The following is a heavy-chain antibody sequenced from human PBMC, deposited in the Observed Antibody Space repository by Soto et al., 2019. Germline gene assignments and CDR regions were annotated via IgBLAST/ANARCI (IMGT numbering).Heavy chain of an antibody. Sequence: PGGSLRLSCAASGFTFSSYWMSWVRQAPGKGLEWVANIKQDGSEKYYVDSVKGRFTISRDNAKNSLYLQMNSLRAEDTAVYYCARDRYSYYDFWSGSHPYSYYGMDVWSQGTTVTVSS. D-gene: IGHD3-3*01. CDR3: ARDRYSYYDFWSGSHPYSYYGMDV. CDR2: IKQDGSEK. J-gene: IGHJ6*02. V-gene: IGHV3-7*01. CDR1: GFTFSSYW.